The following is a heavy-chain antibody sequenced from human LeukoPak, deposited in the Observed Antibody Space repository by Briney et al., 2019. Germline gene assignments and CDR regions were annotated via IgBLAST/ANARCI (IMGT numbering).Heavy chain of an antibody. Sequence: GGSLRLSCAASGFTFSSHAMNWVRQAPGKELEWFSSISSNINYIQFADSVKGRFTISRGNAKNSLYLQMNSLRAEDTAVYYCARRNSGYSSSWYFNDYWGQGTLVTVSS. CDR1: GFTFSSHA. CDR2: ISSNINYI. J-gene: IGHJ4*02. D-gene: IGHD6-13*01. V-gene: IGHV3-21*01. CDR3: ARRNSGYSSSWYFNDY.